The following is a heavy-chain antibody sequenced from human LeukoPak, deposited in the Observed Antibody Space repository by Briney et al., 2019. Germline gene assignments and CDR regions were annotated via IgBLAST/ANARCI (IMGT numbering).Heavy chain of an antibody. D-gene: IGHD3-16*01. CDR2: ISTRGGST. V-gene: IGHV3-23*01. CDR1: GFIFTTYA. J-gene: IGHJ4*01. CDR3: AKARSSWGGYFDF. Sequence: GGSLGLSCAASGFIFTTYAMSWVRQAPGRGLEWVSTISTRGGSTFYADSVKGRFIISRDNSNNTLFLLVNSLRVDDTAVYYCAKARSSWGGYFDFWGRGTLVTVS.